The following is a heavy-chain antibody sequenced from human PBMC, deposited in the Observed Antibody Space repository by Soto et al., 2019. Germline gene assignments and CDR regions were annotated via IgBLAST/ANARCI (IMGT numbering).Heavy chain of an antibody. Sequence: GGSLRLSCAASGFTFSSYAMHWVRQAPGKGLEWVAVISHDGSNKYSADSVKGRFTISRDNSKNTLYLQMNSLRAEDTAVYYCAGEPKGGAYDMDVWGQGTTVTVSS. V-gene: IGHV3-30-3*01. CDR2: ISHDGSNK. J-gene: IGHJ6*02. CDR3: AGEPKGGAYDMDV. D-gene: IGHD3-16*01. CDR1: GFTFSSYA.